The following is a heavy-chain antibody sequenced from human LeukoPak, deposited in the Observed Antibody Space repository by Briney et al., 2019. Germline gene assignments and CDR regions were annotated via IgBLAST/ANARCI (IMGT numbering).Heavy chain of an antibody. V-gene: IGHV1-69*13. D-gene: IGHD4-17*01. CDR3: ATCRDEFGDYGSTS. Sequence: SVKVSCTASGGTFISYAISWVRQAPGQGLEWMGGIIPIFGTANYAQKFQGRVTITADESTSTAYMELSSLRSEDTAVYYCATCRDEFGDYGSTSWGQGTLVTVSS. CDR2: IIPIFGTA. J-gene: IGHJ5*02. CDR1: GGTFISYA.